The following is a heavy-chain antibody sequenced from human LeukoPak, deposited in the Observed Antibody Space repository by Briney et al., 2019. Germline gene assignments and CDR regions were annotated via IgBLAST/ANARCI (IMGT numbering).Heavy chain of an antibody. CDR1: GGSISSYY. CDR3: AREGYGSGDLRYYYGMDV. CDR2: IYYSGST. D-gene: IGHD3-10*01. V-gene: IGHV4-59*01. J-gene: IGHJ6*02. Sequence: PSETLSLTCTVSGGSISSYYWSWIRQPPGKGLGWIGYIYYSGSTNYNPSLKSRVTISVDTSKNQFSLKLSSVTAADTAVYYCAREGYGSGDLRYYYGMDVWGQGTTVTVSS.